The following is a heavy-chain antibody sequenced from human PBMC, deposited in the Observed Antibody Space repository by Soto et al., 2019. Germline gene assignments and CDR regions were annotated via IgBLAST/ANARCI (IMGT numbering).Heavy chain of an antibody. CDR3: ARRYCSGGSCYFGLGGFDP. CDR1: GYSFTSYW. J-gene: IGHJ5*02. CDR2: IDPSDSYT. V-gene: IGHV5-10-1*01. D-gene: IGHD2-15*01. Sequence: GESLKISGKGSGYSFTSYWISWVRQMHGKGLEWMGRIDPSDSYTNYSPSFQGHVTISADKSISTAYLQWSSLKASDTAMYYCARRYCSGGSCYFGLGGFDPWGRGTLVTVSS.